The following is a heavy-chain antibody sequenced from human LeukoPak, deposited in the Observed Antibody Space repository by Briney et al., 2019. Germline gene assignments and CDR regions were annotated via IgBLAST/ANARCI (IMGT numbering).Heavy chain of an antibody. CDR2: VFHTGVT. CDR3: ARHIVGGNFDS. D-gene: IGHD1-26*01. Sequence: SETLSLTRTVSGGAITSDYWSWIRQSPEMGLEWIGYVFHTGVTNYNPSLRGRVIISLAASKTQFSLTLTSVTAADTALYYCARHIVGGNFDSWGPGKFVTVSS. J-gene: IGHJ4*02. V-gene: IGHV4-59*08. CDR1: GGAITSDY.